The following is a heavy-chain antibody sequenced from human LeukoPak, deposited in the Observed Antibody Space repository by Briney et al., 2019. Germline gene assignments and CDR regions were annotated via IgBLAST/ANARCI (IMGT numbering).Heavy chain of an antibody. CDR2: ISAYNGNT. Sequence: ASVKVPCKASGYTFTSYGISWVRQAPGQGLEWMGWISAYNGNTNYAQKLQGRVTMTTDTSTSTAYMVLRSLRSDDTAVYYCARTPEPYYYDSSGYGDYWGQGTLVTVSS. J-gene: IGHJ4*02. D-gene: IGHD3-22*01. V-gene: IGHV1-18*01. CDR1: GYTFTSYG. CDR3: ARTPEPYYYDSSGYGDY.